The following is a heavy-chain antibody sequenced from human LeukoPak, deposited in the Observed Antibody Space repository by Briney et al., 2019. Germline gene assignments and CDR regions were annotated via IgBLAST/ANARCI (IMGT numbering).Heavy chain of an antibody. D-gene: IGHD5-18*01. CDR2: IYYSGST. CDR1: GGSISSYY. CDR3: ARSTTAMVTVWLDNWFDP. J-gene: IGHJ5*02. Sequence: SEALSLTCTVSGGSISSYYWSWIRQPPGKGLEWIGYIYYSGSTNYNPSLKSRVTISVDTSKNQFSLKLSSVTAADTAVYYCARSTTAMVTVWLDNWFDPWGQGTLVTVSS. V-gene: IGHV4-59*01.